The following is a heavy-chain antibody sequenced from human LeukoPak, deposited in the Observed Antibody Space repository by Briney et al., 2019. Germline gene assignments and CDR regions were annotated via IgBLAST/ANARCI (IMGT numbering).Heavy chain of an antibody. D-gene: IGHD1-1*01. J-gene: IGHJ4*02. CDR1: GFTFSGSA. V-gene: IGHV3-73*01. Sequence: GGSLRLYCAASGFTFSGSAMHWVRHASGKGLEWVGRIRSKTNSYATSYAASVKGRFALSRDDSKNTAYLQMNSLKTEDTAVSYCTRYNVGFESWGQGTLVTVSS. CDR3: TRYNVGFES. CDR2: IRSKTNSYAT.